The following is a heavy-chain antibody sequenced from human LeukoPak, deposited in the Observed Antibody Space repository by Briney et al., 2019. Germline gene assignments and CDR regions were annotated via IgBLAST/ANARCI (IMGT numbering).Heavy chain of an antibody. CDR3: ARQVIPYYYYGMDV. V-gene: IGHV4-59*08. CDR2: IYYSGST. J-gene: IGHJ6*02. CDR1: GGSISSYY. Sequence: SETLSLTCTVSGGSISSYYWSWIRQPPGKGLEWIGYIYYSGSTNYNPSLKSRVTISVDTSKNQFSLKLSSVTAADTTVYYCARQVIPYYYYGMDVWGQGTTVTVSS.